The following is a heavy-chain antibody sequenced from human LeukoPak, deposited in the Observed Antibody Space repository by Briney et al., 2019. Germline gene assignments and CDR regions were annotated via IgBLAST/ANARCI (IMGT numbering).Heavy chain of an antibody. J-gene: IGHJ4*02. D-gene: IGHD6-13*01. Sequence: GGSLRLSRAASGFTLSDYYMSWSRQAPGKGVGWVSYISSSGSTIYYADSVKGRFTISRDNAKNSLYLQMNSLRAEDAAVYYCARDPSEQQLVAFDYWGQGTLVTVSS. CDR3: ARDPSEQQLVAFDY. CDR1: GFTLSDYY. CDR2: ISSSGSTI. V-gene: IGHV3-11*01.